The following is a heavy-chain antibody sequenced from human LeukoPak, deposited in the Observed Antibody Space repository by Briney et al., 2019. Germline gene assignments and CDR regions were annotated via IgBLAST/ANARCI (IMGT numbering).Heavy chain of an antibody. D-gene: IGHD6-13*01. V-gene: IGHV1-69*04. J-gene: IGHJ1*01. CDR1: VGTFSSYA. CDR2: IIAILGIA. CDR3: ARDLGSGIAEPLDH. Sequence: SVKVSCKASVGTFSSYAISWVRQALGQGLERVGRIIAILGIANYAQKFQGRVTITADKSTSTAYMEQSSLRSEDTAVYYCARDLGSGIAEPLDHWGQGTLVTVSS.